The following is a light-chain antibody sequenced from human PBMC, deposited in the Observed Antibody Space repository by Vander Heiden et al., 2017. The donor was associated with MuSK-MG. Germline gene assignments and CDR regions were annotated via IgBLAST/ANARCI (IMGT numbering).Light chain of an antibody. V-gene: IGLV3-1*01. CDR2: QDS. Sequence: SYELTQPPSVSVSPGQTASITCSGDKLEDKYACWYQQKPGQSPVLVIYQDSKRPSGIPERFSGSHSGTTATLTISGTQAMDEADYYCQAWDSSTVVFGGGTKLTVL. CDR3: QAWDSSTVV. CDR1: KLEDKY. J-gene: IGLJ2*01.